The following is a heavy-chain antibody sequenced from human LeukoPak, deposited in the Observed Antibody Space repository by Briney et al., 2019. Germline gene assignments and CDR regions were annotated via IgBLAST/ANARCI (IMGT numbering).Heavy chain of an antibody. D-gene: IGHD3-22*01. CDR2: IRSKANSYAT. J-gene: IGHJ6*02. V-gene: IGHV3-73*01. Sequence: PGGSLKLSCAASGFTFSGSAMHWVRQASGKGLEWVGRIRSKANSYATAYAASVKGRFTISRDDSKNTAYLQMNSLKTEDTAVYYCTRRPYCYDSSGYPYGMDVWGQGTTVTVSS. CDR1: GFTFSGSA. CDR3: TRRPYCYDSSGYPYGMDV.